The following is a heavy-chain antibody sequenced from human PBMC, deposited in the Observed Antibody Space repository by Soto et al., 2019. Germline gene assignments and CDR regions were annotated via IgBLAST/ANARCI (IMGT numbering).Heavy chain of an antibody. CDR1: GDSVSSTSTA. CDR2: TYYRSNWYT. CDR3: ARGSYYSGWV. V-gene: IGHV6-1*01. Sequence: QVQLQQSGPGLVQPSQTLSLTCAISGDSVSSTSTAWSWIRQSPSRGLEWLGRTYYRSNWYTDYAVSVKSRITISPDTSKTQFSLQLNSVTPEDTAVYYCARGSYYSGWVWGQGTLVTVSS. D-gene: IGHD6-19*01. J-gene: IGHJ4*02.